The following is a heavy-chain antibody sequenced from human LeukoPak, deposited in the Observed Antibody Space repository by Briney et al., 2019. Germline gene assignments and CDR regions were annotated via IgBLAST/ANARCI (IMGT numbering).Heavy chain of an antibody. D-gene: IGHD6-19*01. CDR3: ARGATVAGDFDY. V-gene: IGHV3-66*01. CDR1: RLTVSSNY. Sequence: GGSLRLSCAASRLTVSSNYTSWVRQAPGKGLEWVSVLYSGGDTYYADSVRGRFTISRDNSKNSLYLQMNSPRAEDTAVYYCARGATVAGDFDYWGQGTLVTVSS. CDR2: LYSGGDT. J-gene: IGHJ4*02.